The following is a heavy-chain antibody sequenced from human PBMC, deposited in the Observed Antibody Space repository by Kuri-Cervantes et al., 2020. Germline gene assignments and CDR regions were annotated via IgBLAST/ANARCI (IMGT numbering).Heavy chain of an antibody. CDR1: GGSFSGYY. D-gene: IGHD3-10*01. J-gene: IGHJ4*02. Sequence: SETLSLTCAVYGGSFSGYYWSWIRQPPGKGLEWIGEINHSGSTNYNPSLKSRVTISVDTSKNQFSLKLSSVTAADTAVDYCARVDRAMRVRGVNGGYWGQGTLVTVSS. CDR3: ARVDRAMRVRGVNGGY. CDR2: INHSGST. V-gene: IGHV4-34*01.